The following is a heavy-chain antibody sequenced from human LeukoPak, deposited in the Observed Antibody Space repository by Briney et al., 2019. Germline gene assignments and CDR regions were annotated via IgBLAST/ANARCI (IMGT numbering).Heavy chain of an antibody. CDR2: ISSSGSTI. J-gene: IGHJ1*01. V-gene: IGHV3-48*03. D-gene: IGHD6-13*01. CDR3: AKVGAAATTLRIEYFQH. Sequence: GGSLRLSCAASGFTFSSYEMNWVRQAPGKGLEWVSYISSSGSTIYYADSVKGRFTISRDNSKNTLYLQMNRLRVEDTAVYYCAKVGAAATTLRIEYFQHWGQGTLVTVSS. CDR1: GFTFSSYE.